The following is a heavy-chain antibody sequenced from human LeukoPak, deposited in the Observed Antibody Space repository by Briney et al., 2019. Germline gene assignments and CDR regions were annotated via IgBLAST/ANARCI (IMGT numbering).Heavy chain of an antibody. CDR2: IYYSGST. V-gene: IGHV4-59*08. J-gene: IGHJ6*02. D-gene: IGHD3-3*02. CDR3: ARQLPFLEWVGYYYGMDV. Sequence: PSETLSLTCTVSGGSISSYYWSWIRQPPGRGLEWIGYIYYSGSTNYNTSLKSRVTISVDTSKNQFSLKLSSVTAADTAVYYCARQLPFLEWVGYYYGMDVWGQGTTVTVSS. CDR1: GGSISSYY.